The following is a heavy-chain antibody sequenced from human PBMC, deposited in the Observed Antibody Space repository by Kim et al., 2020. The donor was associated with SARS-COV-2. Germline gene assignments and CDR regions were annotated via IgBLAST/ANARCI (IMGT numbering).Heavy chain of an antibody. CDR2: ISYDGSNK. Sequence: GGSLRLFCAASGFTFSSYGMHWVRQAPGKGLEWVAVISYDGSNKYYADSVKGRFTISRDNSKNTLYLQMNSLRAEDTAVYYCAKDLGYSYGYGYYYYGMDVWGQGTTVTVSS. CDR3: AKDLGYSYGYGYYYYGMDV. V-gene: IGHV3-30*18. CDR1: GFTFSSYG. D-gene: IGHD5-18*01. J-gene: IGHJ6*02.